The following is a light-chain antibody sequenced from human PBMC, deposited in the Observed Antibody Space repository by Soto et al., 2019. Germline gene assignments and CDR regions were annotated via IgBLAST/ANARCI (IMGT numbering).Light chain of an antibody. J-gene: IGLJ3*02. CDR3: QVWDSSSDHRV. CDR1: NIGSKS. Sequence: SYELTQPPSVSVAPGKTARITCGGNNIGSKSVHWYQQKPGQAPVLVIYYDSARPSGIPDRFSGSNSGNTATLTISRVEAGDEADYFCQVWDSSSDHRVFGGGTKLTVL. CDR2: YDS. V-gene: IGLV3-21*04.